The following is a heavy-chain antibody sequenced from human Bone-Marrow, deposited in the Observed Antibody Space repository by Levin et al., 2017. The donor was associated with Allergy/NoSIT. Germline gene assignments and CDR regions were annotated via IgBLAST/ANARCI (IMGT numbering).Heavy chain of an antibody. J-gene: IGHJ6*02. CDR2: ISWNSGNI. V-gene: IGHV3-9*01. CDR3: AKGRASGPYYYGLDV. CDR1: GLRFEDYA. Sequence: GGSLRLSCTASGLRFEDYAMHWVRHSPGKGLEWVSGISWNSGNIGYGDSVKGRFTISRDNAKNSLFLQMNSLKAEDTALYYCAKGRASGPYYYGLDVWGQGTTVTVSS. D-gene: IGHD6-25*01.